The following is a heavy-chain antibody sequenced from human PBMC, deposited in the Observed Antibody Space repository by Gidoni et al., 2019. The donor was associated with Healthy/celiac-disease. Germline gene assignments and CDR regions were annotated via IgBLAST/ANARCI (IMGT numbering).Heavy chain of an antibody. J-gene: IGHJ5*02. CDR3: ARQEGVGGSYYGRAWFDP. CDR1: GYSFTSYW. D-gene: IGHD1-26*01. CDR2: IYPGDSDT. V-gene: IGHV5-51*01. Sequence: EVQLVQSGAEVKKPGESLQISCKGSGYSFTSYWIGWVRQMPGKGLEWMGIIYPGDSDTRYSPSFQGQVTISADKSISTAYLQWSSLKASDTAMYYCARQEGVGGSYYGRAWFDPWGQGTLVTVSS.